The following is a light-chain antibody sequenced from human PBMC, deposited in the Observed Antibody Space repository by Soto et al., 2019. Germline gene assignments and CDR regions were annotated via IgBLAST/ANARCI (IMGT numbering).Light chain of an antibody. Sequence: DIQVTQAPSSLSASVGDRVTITCRASQSISSYLNWYQQKPGKAPKLLIYAASSLQSGVPSRFSGSGSETDFTLTISSLQPEDFATYYCQQSYSTPRTFGQGTKVDMK. CDR2: AAS. J-gene: IGKJ1*01. V-gene: IGKV1-39*01. CDR1: QSISSY. CDR3: QQSYSTPRT.